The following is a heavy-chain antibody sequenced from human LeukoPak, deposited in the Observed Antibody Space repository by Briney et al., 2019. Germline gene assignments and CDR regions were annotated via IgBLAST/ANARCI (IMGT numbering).Heavy chain of an antibody. D-gene: IGHD3-10*01. J-gene: IGHJ3*02. V-gene: IGHV4-39*07. Sequence: PSETLSLTCTVSGGSISSSSYYWGWIRQPPGKELEWIGSIYYSGSTYYNPSLKSRVTISVDTSKNQFSLKLSSVTAADTAVYYCARGGAYYGSGSYPVDAFDIWGQGTMVTVSS. CDR2: IYYSGST. CDR1: GGSISSSSYY. CDR3: ARGGAYYGSGSYPVDAFDI.